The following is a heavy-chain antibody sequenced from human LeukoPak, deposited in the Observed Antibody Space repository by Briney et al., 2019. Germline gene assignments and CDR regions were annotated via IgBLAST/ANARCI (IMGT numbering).Heavy chain of an antibody. V-gene: IGHV1-8*03. J-gene: IGHJ4*02. CDR2: SNTNSGNT. Sequence: ASVPVSFKGSGYTLTSCDFNWVRQPTGQGLEWMGWSNTNSGNTGYAQKFQGRVTITRDTSLRTAYMELSRLRSDDTAVYYCARDLGTTGTTDYWGQGTLVTVSS. D-gene: IGHD1-1*01. CDR1: GYTLTSCD. CDR3: ARDLGTTGTTDY.